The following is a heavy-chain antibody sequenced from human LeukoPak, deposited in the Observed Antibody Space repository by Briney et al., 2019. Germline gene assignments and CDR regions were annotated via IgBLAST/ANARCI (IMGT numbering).Heavy chain of an antibody. D-gene: IGHD6-13*01. CDR2: INHSGST. CDR1: GGSFSGYY. CDR3: ARDTLGYSSNWYGVFDI. J-gene: IGHJ3*02. V-gene: IGHV4-34*01. Sequence: SETLSLTCAVYGGSFSGYYWSWIRQPPGKSLEWIGEINHSGSTNYNPSLKSRVTISVDTSKNQFSLKLSSVTAADTAVYYCARDTLGYSSNWYGVFDIWGQGTMVTVSS.